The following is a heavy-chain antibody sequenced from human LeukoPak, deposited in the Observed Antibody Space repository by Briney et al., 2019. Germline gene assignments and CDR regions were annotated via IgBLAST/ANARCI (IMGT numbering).Heavy chain of an antibody. CDR2: INPSGGST. CDR3: AREVDTGHYFDY. D-gene: IGHD5-18*01. V-gene: IGHV1-46*01. J-gene: IGHJ4*02. Sequence: PSVKVSCKASGYTLTSYYMHWVRQAPGQRLEWMGIINPSGGSTSYAQKFQGRVTMTRDTSTSAVYMELSSLRSEDTAVYYCAREVDTGHYFDYWGQGTLVTVSS. CDR1: GYTLTSYY.